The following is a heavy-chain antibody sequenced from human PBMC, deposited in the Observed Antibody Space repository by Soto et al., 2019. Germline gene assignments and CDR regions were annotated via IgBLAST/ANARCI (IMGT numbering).Heavy chain of an antibody. Sequence: GESLKISCEGPGFTFSDYGFHWVRQAPGKGLEWAAMISYDGSDRYYRDSVQGRFTISRDDSKNTVFLQMNSLRTEDTAMYYCARSTYCNGGSCYPQYWGPGTLVTVSS. CDR3: ARSTYCNGGSCYPQY. CDR2: ISYDGSDR. CDR1: GFTFSDYG. J-gene: IGHJ4*02. D-gene: IGHD2-15*01. V-gene: IGHV3-30*03.